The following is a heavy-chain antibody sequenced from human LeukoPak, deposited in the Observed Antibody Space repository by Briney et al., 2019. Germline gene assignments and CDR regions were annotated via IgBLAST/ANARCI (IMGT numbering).Heavy chain of an antibody. J-gene: IGHJ4*02. Sequence: SETLSLTCTVSGGSISTTNYYWGWIRQPPGRDLEWIGSIYSSGSTNYNPSLKSRVTISVDTSKNQFSLKLSSVTAADTAVYYCARSVYGGDASYYFDYWGQGTLVTVSS. CDR3: ARSVYGGDASYYFDY. CDR1: GGSISTTNYY. CDR2: IYSSGST. D-gene: IGHD2-21*02. V-gene: IGHV4-39*07.